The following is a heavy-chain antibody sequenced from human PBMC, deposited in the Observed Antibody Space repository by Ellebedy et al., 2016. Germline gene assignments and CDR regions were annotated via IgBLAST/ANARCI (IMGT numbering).Heavy chain of an antibody. D-gene: IGHD2-15*01. Sequence: GGSLRLSCAASGFTFSSYAMSWVRQAPGKGLEWVSAISGGGDTTYYADSVKGRFTISRDNSKNTLYLQMNSLRAEDTAVYYCARGVGSGWFDPWGQGTLVTVSS. J-gene: IGHJ5*02. CDR2: ISGGGDTT. CDR3: ARGVGSGWFDP. V-gene: IGHV3-23*01. CDR1: GFTFSSYA.